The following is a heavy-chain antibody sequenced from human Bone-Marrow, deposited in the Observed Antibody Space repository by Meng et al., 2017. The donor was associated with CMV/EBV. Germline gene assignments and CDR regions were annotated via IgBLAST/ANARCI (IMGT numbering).Heavy chain of an antibody. CDR3: ARSVVPAAVYDY. CDR1: GGSVSSGSYY. Sequence: SETLSLTCTVSGGSVSSGSYYWSWIRQPPGKGLEWIGYIYYSGSTNYNPSLKSRVTISVDTSKNQFSLRLSSVTAADTAVYYCARSVVPAAVYDYWGQGTLVTFSS. D-gene: IGHD2-2*01. J-gene: IGHJ4*02. V-gene: IGHV4-61*01. CDR2: IYYSGST.